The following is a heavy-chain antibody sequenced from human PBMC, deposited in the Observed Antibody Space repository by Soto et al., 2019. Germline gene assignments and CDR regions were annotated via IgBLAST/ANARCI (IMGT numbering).Heavy chain of an antibody. CDR1: GYTFTSYD. J-gene: IGHJ6*02. D-gene: IGHD6-19*01. CDR3: ARGSYSSGWYPHYYYYGMDV. CDR2: MNPNSGNT. V-gene: IGHV1-8*01. Sequence: ASVKVSCKASGYTFTSYDINWVRQATGQGLEWMGWMNPNSGNTGYAQKFQGRVTMTRNTSISTAYMELSSLRSEDTAVYYCARGSYSSGWYPHYYYYGMDVWGQGTTVTVSS.